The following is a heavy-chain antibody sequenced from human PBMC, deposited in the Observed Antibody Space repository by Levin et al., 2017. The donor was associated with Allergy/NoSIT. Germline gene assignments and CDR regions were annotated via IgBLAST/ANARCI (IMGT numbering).Heavy chain of an antibody. J-gene: IGHJ4*02. CDR3: ARGWYDSSGDDAPFDY. CDR2: INHSGST. V-gene: IGHV4-34*01. D-gene: IGHD3-22*01. Sequence: SETLSLTCAAYGGSFSGYYWSWIRQPPGKGLEWFGEINHSGSTNYNPSLKSRVTISVDTSKNQFSLKLSSVTAADTAVYYCARGWYDSSGDDAPFDYWGQGTLVTVSS. CDR1: GGSFSGYY.